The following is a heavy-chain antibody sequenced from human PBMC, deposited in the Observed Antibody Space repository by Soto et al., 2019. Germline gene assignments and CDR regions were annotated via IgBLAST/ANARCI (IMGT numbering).Heavy chain of an antibody. J-gene: IGHJ6*02. CDR1: GNFFLAYK. D-gene: IGHD2-2*03. Sequence: QVQLVQSGAEVKKPGASMRVSCKASGNFFLAYKFNWVRQVPGQGLEWMGWMDPQNGDIDSSQKFQGRVTMTAYTSINTDYLELSSLRPDDTAIYYWALAIAVGLMDLGARSRVDYYDMALCGQGPTVTVSS. V-gene: IGHV1-8*01. CDR2: MDPQNGDI. CDR3: ALAIAVGLMDLGARSRVDYYDMAL.